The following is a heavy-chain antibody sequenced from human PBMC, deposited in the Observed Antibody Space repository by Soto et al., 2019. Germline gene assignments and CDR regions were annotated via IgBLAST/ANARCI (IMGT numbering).Heavy chain of an antibody. D-gene: IGHD2-2*01. V-gene: IGHV2-5*01. CDR3: AHADCSSTSCYERGGYYYYYGMDV. J-gene: IGHJ6*02. Sequence: GSGPTLVNPTQTLTLTCTFSGFSLSTSGVGVGWIRQPPGKALEWLALIYWNDDKRYSPSLKSRLTITKDTSKNQVVLTMTNMDPVDTATYYCAHADCSSTSCYERGGYYYYYGMDVWGQGTTVTVSS. CDR1: GFSLSTSGVG. CDR2: IYWNDDK.